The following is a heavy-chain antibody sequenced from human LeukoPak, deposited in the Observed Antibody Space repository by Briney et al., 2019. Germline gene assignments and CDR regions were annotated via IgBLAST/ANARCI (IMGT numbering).Heavy chain of an antibody. CDR2: INPNSGGT. CDR3: AVVVVPAASAALDY. D-gene: IGHD2-2*01. Sequence: GASVKVSCKASGYTFTGYYMHWVRQAPGQGLEWMGWINPNSGGTNYAQKFQGRVTMTRDTSISTAYMELSRLRSDDTAVYYCAVVVVPAASAALDYRGQGTLVTVSS. V-gene: IGHV1-2*02. CDR1: GYTFTGYY. J-gene: IGHJ4*02.